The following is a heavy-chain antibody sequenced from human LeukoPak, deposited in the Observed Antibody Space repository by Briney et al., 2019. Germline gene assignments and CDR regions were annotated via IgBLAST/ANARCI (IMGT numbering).Heavy chain of an antibody. D-gene: IGHD1-26*01. Sequence: GGSLRLSCAASGFTFTSYSMSWVRQAPGMVLEWVARISGSGGITKYADSVKGRFTISRDNSKDTVYLQMTSLRAEDTAVYYCAKCSETYYYFDYWGQGNLVTVSS. CDR3: AKCSETYYYFDY. V-gene: IGHV3-23*01. CDR1: GFTFTSYS. CDR2: ISGSGGIT. J-gene: IGHJ4*02.